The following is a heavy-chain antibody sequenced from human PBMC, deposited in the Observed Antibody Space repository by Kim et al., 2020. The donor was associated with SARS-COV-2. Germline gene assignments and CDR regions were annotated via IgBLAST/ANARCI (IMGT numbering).Heavy chain of an antibody. CDR3: AKDPGQIVGATESGFDY. CDR1: GFTFSSYA. CDR2: ISGSGGST. V-gene: IGHV3-23*01. D-gene: IGHD1-26*01. J-gene: IGHJ4*02. Sequence: GGSLRLSCAASGFTFSSYAMSWVRQAPGKGLEWVSAISGSGGSTYYADSVKGRFTISRDNSKNTLYLQMNSLRAEDTAVYYCAKDPGQIVGATESGFDYWGQGTLVTVSS.